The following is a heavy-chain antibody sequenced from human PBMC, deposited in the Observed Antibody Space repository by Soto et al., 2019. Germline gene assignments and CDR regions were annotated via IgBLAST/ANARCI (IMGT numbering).Heavy chain of an antibody. CDR2: ISAYNGNT. CDR1: GYTFTSYG. D-gene: IGHD5-18*01. CDR3: AREDVYLPVHTAMDSFDY. V-gene: IGHV1-18*01. Sequence: GSSVKVSCKASGYTFTSYGISWVRQAPGQGLEWMGWISAYNGNTNYAQKLQGRVTMTTDTSTSTAYMELRSLRSDDTAVYYCAREDVYLPVHTAMDSFDYWGQGTLVTVSS. J-gene: IGHJ4*02.